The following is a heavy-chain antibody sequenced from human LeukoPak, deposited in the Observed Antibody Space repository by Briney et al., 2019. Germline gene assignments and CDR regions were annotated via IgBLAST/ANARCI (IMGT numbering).Heavy chain of an antibody. D-gene: IGHD3-10*01. CDR3: AREVRGVTHNWFDP. Sequence: PGGSLRLSCAASGFTFSSYSMNWVRQAPGKALECVSSISSSSSYIYYADSVKGRFTISRDNAKNSLYLQMNSLRAEDTAVYYCAREVRGVTHNWFDPWGQGTLVTVSS. CDR2: ISSSSSYI. CDR1: GFTFSSYS. J-gene: IGHJ5*02. V-gene: IGHV3-21*01.